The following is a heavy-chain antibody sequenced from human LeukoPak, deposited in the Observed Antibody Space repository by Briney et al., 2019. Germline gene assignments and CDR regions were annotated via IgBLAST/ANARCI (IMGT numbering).Heavy chain of an antibody. CDR1: GGSISSYY. J-gene: IGHJ6*03. Sequence: SETLSLTCTVSGGSISSYYWSWIRQPAGKGLEWIGRIYSSGSTNYNPSLKSRVTISVGTSKNQFSLKLSSVTAADTAVYYCARRSSTSTYYYYYMDVWGKGTTVTVSS. V-gene: IGHV4-4*07. D-gene: IGHD2-2*01. CDR2: IYSSGST. CDR3: ARRSSTSTYYYYYMDV.